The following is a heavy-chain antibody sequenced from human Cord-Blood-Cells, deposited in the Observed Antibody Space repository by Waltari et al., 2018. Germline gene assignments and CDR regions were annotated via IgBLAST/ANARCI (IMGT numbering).Heavy chain of an antibody. CDR3: ARADSSGYDY. J-gene: IGHJ4*02. CDR2: INHSGST. D-gene: IGHD3-22*01. Sequence: VQLQQWGAGLLTPSDTLSLTCAVYGGSFSGHCWSWSRQPPGKGLEWIGEINHSGSTNYNPSLKSRVTISVDTSKNQFSLKLSSVTAADTAVYYCARADSSGYDYWGQGTLVTVSS. CDR1: GGSFSGHC. V-gene: IGHV4-34*01.